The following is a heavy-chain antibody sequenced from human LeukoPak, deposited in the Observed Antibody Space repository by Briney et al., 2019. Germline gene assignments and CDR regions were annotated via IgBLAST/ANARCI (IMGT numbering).Heavy chain of an antibody. V-gene: IGHV4-59*01. J-gene: IGHJ4*02. Sequence: SETLSLTCTVSGGSISSYYWSWIRQPPGKGLEWIGYIYYSGSTNYNPSLKSRVTISVDTSKNQFSLKLSSVAAADTAVYYCARGRGRDGYNSPWGQGTLVTVSS. CDR1: GGSISSYY. CDR3: ARGRGRDGYNSP. CDR2: IYYSGST. D-gene: IGHD5-24*01.